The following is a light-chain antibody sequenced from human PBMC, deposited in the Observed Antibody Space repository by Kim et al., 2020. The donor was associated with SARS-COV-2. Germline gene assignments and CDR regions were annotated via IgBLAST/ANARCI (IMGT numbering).Light chain of an antibody. V-gene: IGLV2-14*03. J-gene: IGLJ2*01. CDR2: DVT. CDR1: SSGGGDYNF. CDR3: SSYTRDSSLEGV. Sequence: SSTISIPGSSSGGGDYNFVSWYQQHPDTAPKLIIYDVTHRTPGVSDRFSGSKSGNTASLTISGLQAEDEANYYCSSYTRDSSLEGVFGGGTTLTVL.